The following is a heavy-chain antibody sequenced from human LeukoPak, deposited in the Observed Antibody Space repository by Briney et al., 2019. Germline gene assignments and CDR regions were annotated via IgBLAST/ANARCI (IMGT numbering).Heavy chain of an antibody. CDR1: GGSISSYY. J-gene: IGHJ4*02. CDR3: ARESRSSPGHFDY. V-gene: IGHV4-59*01. Sequence: SETLSLTCTVSGGSISSYYWSWIRQPPGKGLEWIGYICYSGSTNYNPSLKSRVTISVDTSKNQFSLKLSCLTAADTAVYYCARESRSSPGHFDYWGQGTLVTVSS. D-gene: IGHD2-2*01. CDR2: ICYSGST.